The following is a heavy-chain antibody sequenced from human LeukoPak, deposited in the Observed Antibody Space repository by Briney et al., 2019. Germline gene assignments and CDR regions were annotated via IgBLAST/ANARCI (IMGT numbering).Heavy chain of an antibody. V-gene: IGHV4-59*13. Sequence: SETLSLTCTVSGGSINSYYWSWIRQPPGRGLEWIGSIHYSGSTSYNPSLKSRVTISVDTSKNQFSLKLSSVTAADTAVYYCARDRDYYDSSGYFDYWGQGTLVTVSS. J-gene: IGHJ4*02. CDR1: GGSINSYY. D-gene: IGHD3-22*01. CDR3: ARDRDYYDSSGYFDY. CDR2: IHYSGST.